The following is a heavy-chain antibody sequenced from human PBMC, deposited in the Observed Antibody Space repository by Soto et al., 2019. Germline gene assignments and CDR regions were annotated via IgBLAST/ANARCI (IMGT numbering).Heavy chain of an antibody. Sequence: PGGSLRLSCAASGFTFSSYWMSWVRQAPGKGLEWVANIKQDGSEKYYVDSVKGRFTISRDNAKNSLYLQMNSLRAEDTAVYYCASRYSYGPYYYYGMDVWGQGTTVTV. V-gene: IGHV3-7*05. D-gene: IGHD5-18*01. CDR2: IKQDGSEK. CDR1: GFTFSSYW. J-gene: IGHJ6*02. CDR3: ASRYSYGPYYYYGMDV.